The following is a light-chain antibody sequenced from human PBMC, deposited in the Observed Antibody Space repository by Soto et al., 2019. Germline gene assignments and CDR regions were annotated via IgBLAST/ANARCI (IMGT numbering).Light chain of an antibody. J-gene: IGKJ4*01. CDR3: QQLTSYFPLT. Sequence: DIQLTQSPSFLSASVGDTVTITCRASQGISRYLAWYQQKPGKAPKLLIYTASTLQSGVTSRFSGSGSGTEFTLTISSLQPEDFATYYCQQLTSYFPLTFGGGTKVDIK. CDR1: QGISRY. CDR2: TAS. V-gene: IGKV1-9*01.